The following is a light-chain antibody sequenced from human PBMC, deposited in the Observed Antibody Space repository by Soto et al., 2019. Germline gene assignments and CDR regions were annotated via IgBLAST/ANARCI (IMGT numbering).Light chain of an antibody. CDR1: QSVSSTY. Sequence: IVMTKSPGPLSVSPGESATLSCRAIQSVSSTYLAWYQQKAGQAPRLLIYGASSRATGIPDRFSGSGSGTDFTLTISRLEPEDFAVYYCQQYGSSPPITFGQGALL. CDR3: QQYGSSPPIT. J-gene: IGKJ5*01. V-gene: IGKV3-20*01. CDR2: GAS.